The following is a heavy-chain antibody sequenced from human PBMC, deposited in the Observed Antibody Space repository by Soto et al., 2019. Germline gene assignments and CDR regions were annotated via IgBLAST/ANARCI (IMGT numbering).Heavy chain of an antibody. CDR1: GYTFTSYD. D-gene: IGHD6-6*01. J-gene: IGHJ5*02. CDR3: ARGWDEYSSSLTANWFDP. V-gene: IGHV1-8*01. Sequence: QVQLVQSGAEVRRPGASVKVACKASGYTFTSYDINWVRQAPGQGLEWMGWMSPNSGDRGYAQKFQGRVTMTRDTCITTAYMELSSLRSEDTAVYYCARGWDEYSSSLTANWFDPWGQGTLVTVSS. CDR2: MSPNSGDR.